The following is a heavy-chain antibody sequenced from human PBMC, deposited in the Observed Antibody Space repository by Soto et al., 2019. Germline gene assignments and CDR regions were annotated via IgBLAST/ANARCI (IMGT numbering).Heavy chain of an antibody. D-gene: IGHD3-9*01. J-gene: IGHJ6*02. CDR2: ISGSGGSR. CDR3: AKDLGDIYYYYGMDV. Sequence: GGSLRLSCAASGFTFSSYAMNWVRQAPGKGLEWASAISGSGGSRYYADSVKGRFTISRDNSRNTLYLQMNSVRAEDTAVYYCAKDLGDIYYYYGMDVWAKGPRSPSP. V-gene: IGHV3-23*01. CDR1: GFTFSSYA.